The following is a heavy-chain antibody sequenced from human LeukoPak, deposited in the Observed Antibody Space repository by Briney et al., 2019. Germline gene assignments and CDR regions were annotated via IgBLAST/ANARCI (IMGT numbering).Heavy chain of an antibody. V-gene: IGHV1-18*01. CDR1: GYTFTSYG. CDR3: ARNPSGGYSHWFDP. D-gene: IGHD1-26*01. J-gene: IGHJ5*02. CDR2: ISVYNGNT. Sequence: ASVKVSCKASGYTFTSYGISWVRQAPGQGLEWMGWISVYNGNTNYAQKLQGRVTMTTDTSTSTAYMELRSLRSDDTAVYYCARNPSGGYSHWFDPWGQGTLVTVSS.